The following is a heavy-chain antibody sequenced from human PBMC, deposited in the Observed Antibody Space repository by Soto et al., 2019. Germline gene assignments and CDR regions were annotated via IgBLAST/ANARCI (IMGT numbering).Heavy chain of an antibody. Sequence: QVQLVQSGAEVKKPGSSVKVSCKASGGTFSSYAISWVRQAPGQGLEWMGGIIPIFGTANYAQKFQGRVTIAADESTSRDYMQVSSLRWEDTAVYDCARDVVVVVDDGRDYYYYGMDVWGHGSTVTVSS. J-gene: IGHJ6*02. CDR1: GGTFSSYA. CDR3: ARDVVVVVDDGRDYYYYGMDV. CDR2: IIPIFGTA. D-gene: IGHD2-15*01. V-gene: IGHV1-69*12.